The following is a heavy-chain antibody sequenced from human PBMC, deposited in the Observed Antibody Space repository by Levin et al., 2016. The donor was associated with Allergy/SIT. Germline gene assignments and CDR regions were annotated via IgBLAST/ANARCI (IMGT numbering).Heavy chain of an antibody. V-gene: IGHV2-70*11. J-gene: IGHJ3*02. Sequence: SGPTLVKPTQTLTLTCTFSGFSLSTSGMCVSWIRQPPGKALEWLARIDWDDDKYYSTSLKTRLTISKDTSKNQVVLTMTNMDPVDTATYYCARMSLGGSSWDNDAFDIWGQGTMVTVSS. CDR2: IDWDDDK. CDR3: ARMSLGGSSWDNDAFDI. D-gene: IGHD6-13*01. CDR1: GFSLSTSGMC.